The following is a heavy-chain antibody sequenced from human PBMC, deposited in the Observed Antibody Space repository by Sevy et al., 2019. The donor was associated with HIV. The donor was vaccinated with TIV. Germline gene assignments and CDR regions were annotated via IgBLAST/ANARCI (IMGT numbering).Heavy chain of an antibody. CDR2: ISGSGDRT. D-gene: IGHD2-15*01. Sequence: GGSLRLSCAASGLTFSSYAMAWDRQAPGKGLEWISAISGSGDRTYYAESVKGRFTISRDNSKNMVYLQMNSLRAEDTAVYYCAKDKGGLLPSYGMDVWGQGTTVTVSS. V-gene: IGHV3-23*01. CDR1: GLTFSSYA. J-gene: IGHJ6*02. CDR3: AKDKGGLLPSYGMDV.